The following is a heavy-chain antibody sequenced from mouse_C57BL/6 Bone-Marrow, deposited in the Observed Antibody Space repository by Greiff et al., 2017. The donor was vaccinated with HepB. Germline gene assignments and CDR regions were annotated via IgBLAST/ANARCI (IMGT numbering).Heavy chain of an antibody. V-gene: IGHV1-74*01. Sequence: QVQLKQPGAELVKPGASVKVSCKASGYTFTSYWMHWVKQRPGQGLEWIGRIHPSDSDTNYNQKFKGKATLTVDKSSSTAYMQLSSLTSEDSAVYYCAIWGNYGPYAMDYWGQGTSVTVSS. CDR1: GYTFTSYW. D-gene: IGHD2-1*01. CDR2: IHPSDSDT. J-gene: IGHJ4*01. CDR3: AIWGNYGPYAMDY.